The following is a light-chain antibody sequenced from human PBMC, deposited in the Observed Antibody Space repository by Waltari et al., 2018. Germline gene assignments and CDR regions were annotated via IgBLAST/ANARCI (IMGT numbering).Light chain of an antibody. CDR2: DVT. Sequence: QSALTQPASVSGSPGQSITISCTGSSDDVGRYKFVSWYQQHPGKVPKLLIFDVTDRPSGVSDRFSGSKSGNTASLTISGLQPEDEADYYCSSHTTSSTLVFGWGTRVTVL. J-gene: IGLJ2*01. CDR3: SSHTTSSTLV. V-gene: IGLV2-14*03. CDR1: SDDVGRYKF.